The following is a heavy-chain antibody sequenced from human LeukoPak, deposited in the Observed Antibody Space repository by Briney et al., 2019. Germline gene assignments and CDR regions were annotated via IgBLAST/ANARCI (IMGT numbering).Heavy chain of an antibody. V-gene: IGHV1-69*13. CDR2: IIPIFGTA. CDR3: ARGIGSGSYYISPYYYYYYMDV. J-gene: IGHJ6*03. D-gene: IGHD3-10*01. Sequence: SVKVSCKASGGTFSSYAISWVRQAPGQGLEWMGGIIPIFGTANYAQKFQGRVTITADESTSTAYMELSSLRSEDTVVYYCARGIGSGSYYISPYYYYYYMDVWGKGTTVTISS. CDR1: GGTFSSYA.